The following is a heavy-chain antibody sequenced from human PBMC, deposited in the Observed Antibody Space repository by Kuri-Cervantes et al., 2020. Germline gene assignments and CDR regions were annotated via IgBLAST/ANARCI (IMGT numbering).Heavy chain of an antibody. CDR3: ATLDTAMAPY. V-gene: IGHV4-4*07. CDR1: GGSISGYY. CDR2: IYTRGST. J-gene: IGHJ4*02. Sequence: SETLSLTCTVSGGSISGYYWSWIRQPAGKGLEWIGRIYTRGSTNYNPSLKSRVTMSVDTSKNQFSLKLSSVTAADTAVYYCATLDTAMAPYWGQGTLVTVSS. D-gene: IGHD5-18*01.